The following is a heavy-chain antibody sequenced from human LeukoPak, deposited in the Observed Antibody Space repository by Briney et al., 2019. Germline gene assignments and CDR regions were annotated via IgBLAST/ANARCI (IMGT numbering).Heavy chain of an antibody. CDR2: IYYSGST. CDR1: GGSISSSNW. Sequence: SETLSLTCAVSGGSISSSNWWSWVRQPPGKGLERIGEIYYSGSTNYNPSLKSRVTISVDKSKNQFSLKLSSVTAADTAVYYCARESPTGDILTGFFDYWGQGTLVTVSS. CDR3: ARESPTGDILTGFFDY. V-gene: IGHV4-4*02. D-gene: IGHD3-9*01. J-gene: IGHJ4*02.